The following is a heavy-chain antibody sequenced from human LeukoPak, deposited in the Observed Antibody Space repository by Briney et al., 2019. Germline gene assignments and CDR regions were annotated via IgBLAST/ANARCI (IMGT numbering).Heavy chain of an antibody. D-gene: IGHD3-3*02. J-gene: IGHJ6*03. V-gene: IGHV1-18*01. Sequence: ASVKVSCKASGYTFTSYGIRWVRQAPGQGLEWMGWISAYNGNTNYAQKLQGRVTMTTDTSTSTVYMELSRLRSDDTAVYYCASGRTIFYYYMDVWGKGTTVTISS. CDR3: ASGRTIFYYYMDV. CDR1: GYTFTSYG. CDR2: ISAYNGNT.